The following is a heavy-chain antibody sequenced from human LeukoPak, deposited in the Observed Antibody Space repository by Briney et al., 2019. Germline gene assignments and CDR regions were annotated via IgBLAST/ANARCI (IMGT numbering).Heavy chain of an antibody. J-gene: IGHJ4*02. D-gene: IGHD6-13*01. CDR3: AKDLKLTIAAAGPEFDY. CDR1: GFTFDDYA. Sequence: GGSLRLSCAASGFTFDDYAMHWVRQAPGKGLEWVSGISWNSGSIGYAASVKGRFTISRDNAKNSLYLQMNSLRAEDTALYYCAKDLKLTIAAAGPEFDYWGQGTLVTVSS. V-gene: IGHV3-9*01. CDR2: ISWNSGSI.